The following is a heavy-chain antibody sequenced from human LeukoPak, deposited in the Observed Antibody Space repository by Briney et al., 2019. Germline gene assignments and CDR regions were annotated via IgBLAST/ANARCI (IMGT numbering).Heavy chain of an antibody. CDR2: IYTSGST. J-gene: IGHJ5*02. D-gene: IGHD3-3*01. Sequence: PSETLSLTCTVSGGSISSGTYYWSWIRQPAGKGLEWIGRIYTSGSTDYNPSLKSRVTISVDTSKNQFSLKLSSVTAADTAVYYCAREGHDFWSGYYTNWFDPWGQGTLVTVSS. CDR1: GGSISSGTYY. V-gene: IGHV4-61*02. CDR3: AREGHDFWSGYYTNWFDP.